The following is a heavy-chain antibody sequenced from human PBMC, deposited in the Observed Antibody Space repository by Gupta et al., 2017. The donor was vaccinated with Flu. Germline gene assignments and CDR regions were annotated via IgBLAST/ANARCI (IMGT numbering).Heavy chain of an antibody. CDR1: GFIFSDYH. D-gene: IGHD5-12*01. J-gene: IGHJ4*02. V-gene: IGHV3-11*05. Sequence: QVQLVESGGGLVKPGGSLRLSCAASGFIFSDYHMNWIRQAPGKGLEWVSYIRSSSIYTKYADSVKGRFTISRDNAQNSLNLQMNSLRAQDTAVYYLARGSCNGYGWECDLDYWGQGTLVTVSS. CDR2: IRSSSIYT. CDR3: ARGSCNGYGWECDLDY.